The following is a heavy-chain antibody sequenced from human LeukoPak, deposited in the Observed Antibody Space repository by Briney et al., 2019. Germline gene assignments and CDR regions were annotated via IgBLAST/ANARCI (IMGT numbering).Heavy chain of an antibody. Sequence: SETLSLTCTVSGGSISSSSYYWGWIRQPAGKGLEWIGRIYTSGSTNYNPSLKSRVTISVDTSKNQFSLKLSSVTAADTAVYYCARYYLVEDDAFDIWGQGTMVTVSS. J-gene: IGHJ3*02. V-gene: IGHV4-61*02. D-gene: IGHD2-15*01. CDR1: GGSISSSSYY. CDR3: ARYYLVEDDAFDI. CDR2: IYTSGST.